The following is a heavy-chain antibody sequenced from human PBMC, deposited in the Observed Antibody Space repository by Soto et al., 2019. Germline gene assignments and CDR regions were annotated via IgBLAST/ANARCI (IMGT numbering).Heavy chain of an antibody. CDR3: ALSYPVTTDY. J-gene: IGHJ4*02. CDR2: INSAGSST. V-gene: IGHV3-74*01. CDR1: GLTFSSYW. D-gene: IGHD4-17*01. Sequence: EVQLVESGGGLVQPGGSLRLSCAASGLTFSSYWMHWVRQAPGKGLVWVSRINSAGSSTNYADSVKGRFTISRDNAKNTLYLQMNSLRVEDTAVYYCALSYPVTTDYWGEGTLVTVSS.